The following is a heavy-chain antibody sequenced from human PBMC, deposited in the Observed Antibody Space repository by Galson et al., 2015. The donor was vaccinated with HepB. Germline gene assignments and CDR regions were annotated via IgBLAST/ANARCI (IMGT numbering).Heavy chain of an antibody. CDR3: ARDLSYYCSGGSCYSLVYYYYGMDV. Sequence: SVKVSCKASGYTFTSYAMNWVRQAPGQGLEWMGWINTNTGNPTYAQGFTGRFVFSLDTSVSTAYLQISSLKAEDTAVYYCARDLSYYCSGGSCYSLVYYYYGMDVWGQGTTVTVSS. CDR2: INTNTGNP. D-gene: IGHD2-15*01. J-gene: IGHJ6*02. CDR1: GYTFTSYA. V-gene: IGHV7-4-1*02.